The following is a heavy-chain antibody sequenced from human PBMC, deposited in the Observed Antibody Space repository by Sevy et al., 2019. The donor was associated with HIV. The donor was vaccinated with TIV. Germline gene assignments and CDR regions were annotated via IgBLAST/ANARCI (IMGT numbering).Heavy chain of an antibody. V-gene: IGHV4-30-2*01. CDR3: ARGDDILTGYSYFDY. Sequence: SETLSLTCAVSGGSISSGGYSWSWIRQPPGKGLEWIGYIYHSGSTYYNPSLKSRVTISVDRSKNQFSLKLSSVTAADTAVYYCARGDDILTGYSYFDYWGHGTLVTVSS. CDR1: GGSISSGGYS. J-gene: IGHJ4*01. CDR2: IYHSGST. D-gene: IGHD3-9*01.